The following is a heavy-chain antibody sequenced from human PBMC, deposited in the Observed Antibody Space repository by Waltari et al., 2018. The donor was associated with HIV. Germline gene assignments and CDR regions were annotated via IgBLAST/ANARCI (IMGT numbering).Heavy chain of an antibody. CDR2: RKRDGSEK. J-gene: IGHJ4*02. CDR3: ARDEISYFDY. V-gene: IGHV3-7*01. D-gene: IGHD3-3*02. Sequence: EVQLVESGGGLVQPGGSLRLSCAASGFHFSNEWMSWLRPSPGKGLEGVDNRKRDGSEKHYVDSWKGRFTVSRDNAKNSLYLQINSLRAEDTAVYYCARDEISYFDYWGQGTLVTVSS. CDR1: GFHFSNEW.